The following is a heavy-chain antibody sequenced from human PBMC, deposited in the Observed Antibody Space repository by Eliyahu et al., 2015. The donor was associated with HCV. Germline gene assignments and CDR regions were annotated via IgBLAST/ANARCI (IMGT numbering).Heavy chain of an antibody. CDR1: GFTLGDYA. D-gene: IGHD1-14*01. J-gene: IGHJ6*02. CDR3: TTFHGTYYYYYGMDV. CDR2: IRSKAYGGTT. V-gene: IGHV3-49*05. Sequence: EVQLVESGGGLVKPGRSLRLSCTASGFTLGDYAMSWFRQAPGKGLGWVGFIRSKAYGGTTEYAASVKGRFTISRDDSKSIAYLQMNSLKTEDTAVYYCTTFHGTYYYYYGMDVWGQGTTVTVSS.